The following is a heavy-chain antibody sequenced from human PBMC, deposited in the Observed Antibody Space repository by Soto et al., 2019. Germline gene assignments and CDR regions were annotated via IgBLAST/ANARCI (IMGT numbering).Heavy chain of an antibody. CDR2: IHHSGIT. D-gene: IGHD6-13*01. Sequence: SETLSLTCAVYGGSFSGYYWSWIRQARGKGLEWIGEIHHSGITNYDPSLKSRVTISVDTSKNQFSLKLSSVTAADTAVYYCASKGDSITWYRSWYFDLWGRGALVTVSS. V-gene: IGHV4-34*01. CDR1: GGSFSGYY. J-gene: IGHJ2*01. CDR3: ASKGDSITWYRSWYFDL.